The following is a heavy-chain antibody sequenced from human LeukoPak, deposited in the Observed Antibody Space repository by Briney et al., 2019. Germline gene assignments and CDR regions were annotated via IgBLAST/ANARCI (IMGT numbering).Heavy chain of an antibody. Sequence: SETLSLTCTVSGASIRSHYWSWIRQPPGKGLEWIGYIYYSGSTNYNPSLKSRVTISVDTSKNQFSLKLSSVTAADTAVYYCARETGTTSLDYWGQGTLVTVSS. CDR3: ARETGTTSLDY. CDR1: GASIRSHY. CDR2: IYYSGST. J-gene: IGHJ4*02. V-gene: IGHV4-59*11. D-gene: IGHD1-7*01.